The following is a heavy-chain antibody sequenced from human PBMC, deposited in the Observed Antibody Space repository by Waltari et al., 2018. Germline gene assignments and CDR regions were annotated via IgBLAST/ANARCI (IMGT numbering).Heavy chain of an antibody. CDR1: GGSINSGTCY. CDR3: ARVWVGATQHFDV. V-gene: IGHV4-61*02. Sequence: QVQLQESGPGLVKPSQTLSLTCTVSGGSINSGTCYWSWVRQPAGKGLAWIGRIYTNATTNYNPSLKSRVTLSVDTSKNQFSLKLSSVTAADTAVYYCARVWVGATQHFDVWGRGTLVTVSS. J-gene: IGHJ2*01. D-gene: IGHD1-26*01. CDR2: IYTNATT.